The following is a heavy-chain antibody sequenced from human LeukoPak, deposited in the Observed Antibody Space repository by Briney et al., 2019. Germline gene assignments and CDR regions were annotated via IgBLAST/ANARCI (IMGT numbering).Heavy chain of an antibody. Sequence: GGSLRLSCAASGFTFSRNAVRWVRQAPGRGLEWVSHITTGGSTTSYADSVKGRFTMSRNTTKNSMYMQMHRLRNADTAISYCERGSDANGHGIDVLGHGTTVTVSS. D-gene: IGHD2-2*01. V-gene: IGHV3-48*03. J-gene: IGHJ6*02. CDR3: ERGSDANGHGIDV. CDR1: GFTFSRNA. CDR2: ITTGGSTT.